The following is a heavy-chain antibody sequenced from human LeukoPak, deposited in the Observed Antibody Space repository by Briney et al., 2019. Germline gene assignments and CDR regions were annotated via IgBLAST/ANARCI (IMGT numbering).Heavy chain of an antibody. CDR2: IIPIFGTA. J-gene: IGHJ6*02. Sequence: SVKVSCRASGGTFSSYAISWVRQAPGQGLEWMGGIIPIFGTANYAQKFQGRVTITADESTSTAYMELSSLRSEDTAVYYCARPEDRDVLLHYGMDVWGQGTTVTVSS. V-gene: IGHV1-69*13. CDR1: GGTFSSYA. D-gene: IGHD3-10*01. CDR3: ARPEDRDVLLHYGMDV.